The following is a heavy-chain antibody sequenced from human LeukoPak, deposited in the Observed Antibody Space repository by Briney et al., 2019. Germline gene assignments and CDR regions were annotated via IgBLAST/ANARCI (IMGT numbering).Heavy chain of an antibody. V-gene: IGHV1-2*02. J-gene: IGHJ4*02. CDR3: ATPSESLFIRDCSGGSCSFDY. D-gene: IGHD2-15*01. CDR2: INPNSGGT. CDR1: GYTFTGYH. Sequence: EASVKVSCKASGYTFTGYHMHWVRQAPGQGLEWMGWINPNSGGTNYAQKFQGRVTMTRDTSISTAYMELSRLRSDDTAVYYCATPSESLFIRDCSGGSCSFDYWGQGTLVTVSS.